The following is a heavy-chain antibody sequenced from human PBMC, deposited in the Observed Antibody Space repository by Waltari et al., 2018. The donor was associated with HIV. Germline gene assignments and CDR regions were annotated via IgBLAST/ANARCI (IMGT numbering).Heavy chain of an antibody. CDR1: GSTFTSYG. J-gene: IGHJ1*01. CDR2: ISAYNGNT. D-gene: IGHD1-20*01. CDR3: ARDKGASDTYKAEYFQH. Sequence: VQSERAMKPPGASVKVSCKPPGSTFTSYGISWLRLAPGQGFEWVGWISAYNGNTNYAQKFRGRVTLTTDTSTSTAYMELRGLRHEDTAIYYCARDKGASDTYKAEYFQHWGRGTLVSVSA. V-gene: IGHV1-18*01.